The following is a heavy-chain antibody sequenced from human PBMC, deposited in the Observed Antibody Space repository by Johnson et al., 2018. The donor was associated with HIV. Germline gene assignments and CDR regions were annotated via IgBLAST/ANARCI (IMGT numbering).Heavy chain of an antibody. D-gene: IGHD6-19*01. J-gene: IGHJ3*02. CDR3: AKISEQWLVLEGDAFEI. V-gene: IGHV3-30*18. Sequence: QVQLVESGGGVVQPGRSLRLSCAASGFTFSSYGMHWVRQAPGKGLEWVAVISYDGSNKYYADSVKGRFTISRDNSKNTLYLQMNSLRAADTAVYYCAKISEQWLVLEGDAFEIWGQGTMVTVSS. CDR1: GFTFSSYG. CDR2: ISYDGSNK.